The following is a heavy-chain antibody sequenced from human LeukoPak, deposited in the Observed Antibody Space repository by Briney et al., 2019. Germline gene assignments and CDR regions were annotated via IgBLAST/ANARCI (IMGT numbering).Heavy chain of an antibody. Sequence: SETLSLTCTVSGGSISSSYWSWIRQPPGKGLEWIGYIYYSGSTNYNPSLKSRVTISLDTSKNQFSLKLTSVTAADTAVYYCARDPRYTSVDSSGYYYGWFDPWGQGTLVTVSS. D-gene: IGHD3-22*01. CDR1: GGSISSSY. V-gene: IGHV4-59*01. CDR2: IYYSGST. J-gene: IGHJ5*02. CDR3: ARDPRYTSVDSSGYYYGWFDP.